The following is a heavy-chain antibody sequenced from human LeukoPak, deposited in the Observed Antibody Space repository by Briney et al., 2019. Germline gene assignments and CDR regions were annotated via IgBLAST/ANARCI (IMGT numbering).Heavy chain of an antibody. CDR1: GCTFTSYG. CDR2: ISAYNGNT. V-gene: IGHV1-18*01. Sequence: ASVKVSCKASGCTFTSYGISWVRQAPGQGLEWMGWISAYNGNTNYAQKLQGRVTMTTDTSTSTAYMELRSLRSDDTAVYYCARDGRYGHASYYYMDVWGKGTTVTVSS. J-gene: IGHJ6*03. CDR3: ARDGRYGHASYYYMDV. D-gene: IGHD3-10*01.